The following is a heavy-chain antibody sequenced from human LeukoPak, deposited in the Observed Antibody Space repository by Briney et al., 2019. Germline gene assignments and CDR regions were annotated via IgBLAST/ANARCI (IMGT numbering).Heavy chain of an antibody. V-gene: IGHV1-2*06. D-gene: IGHD3-9*01. CDR3: ASLDYDILTGHLWDY. J-gene: IGHJ4*02. CDR1: GYTFTGYY. Sequence: GASVKVSCKASGYTFTGYYMHWVRQAPGQGLEWMGRINPNSGGANYAQKFRGRVTMTRDTSISTAYMELSRLRSDDTAVYYCASLDYDILTGHLWDYWGQGTLVTVSS. CDR2: INPNSGGA.